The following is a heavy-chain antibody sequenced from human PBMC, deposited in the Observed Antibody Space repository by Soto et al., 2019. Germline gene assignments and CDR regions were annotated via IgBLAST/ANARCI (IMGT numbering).Heavy chain of an antibody. Sequence: QLQLQESGPGLVKPSETLSLTCTVSSGSISSSSSYWGWIRQPPGKGLEWIGSIFYSGNTYYNPSLKSRVKISIDSSKTQFALKLNSVTTADTAVYSCGAQDYGAKGFYFETWGQGTLVTVSS. D-gene: IGHD4-17*01. CDR2: IFYSGNT. CDR3: GAQDYGAKGFYFET. CDR1: SGSISSSSSY. V-gene: IGHV4-39*01. J-gene: IGHJ4*02.